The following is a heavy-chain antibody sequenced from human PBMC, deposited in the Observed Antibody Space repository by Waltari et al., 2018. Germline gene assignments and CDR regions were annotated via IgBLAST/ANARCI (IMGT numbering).Heavy chain of an antibody. J-gene: IGHJ6*03. V-gene: IGHV4-34*01. Sequence: QVQLQQWGAGLLKPSETLSLTCAVYGGSFSGYYWSWIRPPPGKGLEWIGEINHSGSTNYNPSLKSRVTISVDTSKNQFSLKLSSVTAADTAVYYCARGGRGTMGLRYYYYYMDVWGKGTTVTVSS. CDR1: GGSFSGYY. CDR2: INHSGST. CDR3: ARGGRGTMGLRYYYYYMDV. D-gene: IGHD3-10*01.